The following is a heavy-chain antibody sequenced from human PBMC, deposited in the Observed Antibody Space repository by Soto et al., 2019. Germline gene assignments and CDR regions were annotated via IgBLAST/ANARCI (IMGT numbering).Heavy chain of an antibody. V-gene: IGHV4-59*01. D-gene: IGHD2-8*01. CDR3: ARGMVYADYYYGMDV. CDR1: GGSIRSYY. CDR2: IYDGGST. Sequence: LSLPCTVSGGSIRSYYWSWILQPPGKGLEWIGYIYDGGSTNYSSSLKSRVTISVDTSKNQFSLKLSSVTAADTAVYYCARGMVYADYYYGMDVWGQGNTVTVAS. J-gene: IGHJ6*02.